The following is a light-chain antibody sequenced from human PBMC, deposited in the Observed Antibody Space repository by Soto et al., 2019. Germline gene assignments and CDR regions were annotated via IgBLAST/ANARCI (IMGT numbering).Light chain of an antibody. Sequence: QSVLTQPPSASGTPGQRVTISCSGSSSNIGSNTVNWYQQLPGTAPKLLIYNNNQRPSGVPDRFSGSKSGTSASLAISGLLSDDEADYYCTAWDDSLNGLVFGTGTKLTVL. CDR1: SSNIGSNT. J-gene: IGLJ1*01. V-gene: IGLV1-44*01. CDR2: NNN. CDR3: TAWDDSLNGLV.